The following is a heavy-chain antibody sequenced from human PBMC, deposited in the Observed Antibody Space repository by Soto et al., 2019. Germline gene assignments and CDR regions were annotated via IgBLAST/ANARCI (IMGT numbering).Heavy chain of an antibody. CDR3: ARPGDAYGLDV. Sequence: ASETLSLTCSVSGASVTRSCYYWSWIRHPPGKGLEWIASIHSHSGSTYSDPSLRGRVLISVDSSKNHFSLNLSSVTAADTAVYYCARPGDAYGLDVWGQGTTVTVSS. CDR2: IHSHSGST. D-gene: IGHD2-21*02. J-gene: IGHJ6*02. V-gene: IGHV4-39*01. CDR1: GASVTRSCYY.